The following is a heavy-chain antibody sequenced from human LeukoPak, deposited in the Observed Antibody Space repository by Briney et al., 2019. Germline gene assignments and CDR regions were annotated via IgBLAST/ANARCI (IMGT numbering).Heavy chain of an antibody. CDR3: AKRGYYHDSSAYFYFDY. CDR2: ISGSAGNT. CDR1: GLTFRLYA. Sequence: GESLRLSCAASGLTFRLYAMNWVRQAPGKGLEWVSAISGSAGNTYYADSVKGRFTISRDNSKNTLYLQMNSLRADDTAVYYCAKRGYYHDSSAYFYFDYWGQGTLVTVSS. D-gene: IGHD3-22*01. J-gene: IGHJ4*02. V-gene: IGHV3-23*01.